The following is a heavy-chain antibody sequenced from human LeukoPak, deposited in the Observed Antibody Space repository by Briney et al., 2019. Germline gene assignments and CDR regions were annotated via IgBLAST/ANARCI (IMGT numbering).Heavy chain of an antibody. Sequence: SETLSLTCTVSGGSISRGSYFWSWIRQPAGKGLEWIGRFYTSATPNYNSSLKSRVTISVDTSRNQFSLKLSSVTAADTAVYYCARGGIPDYWGQGILVTVSS. J-gene: IGHJ4*02. CDR3: ARGGIPDY. CDR2: FYTSATP. V-gene: IGHV4-61*02. CDR1: GGSISRGSYF. D-gene: IGHD2-21*01.